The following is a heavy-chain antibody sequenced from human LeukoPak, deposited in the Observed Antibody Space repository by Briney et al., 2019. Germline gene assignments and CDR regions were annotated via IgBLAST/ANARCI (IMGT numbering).Heavy chain of an antibody. D-gene: IGHD3-3*01. V-gene: IGHV3-21*01. CDR3: AREGFVGYDFWSGYYTPGWFDP. Sequence: GGSLRLSCAASGFTFSSYSMNWVRQAPGKGLEWVSSISSSSNYIYYADSVKGRFTISRDNAKNSLYLQMNSLRAEDTAVYYCAREGFVGYDFWSGYYTPGWFDPWGQGTLVTVSS. CDR2: ISSSSNYI. CDR1: GFTFSSYS. J-gene: IGHJ5*02.